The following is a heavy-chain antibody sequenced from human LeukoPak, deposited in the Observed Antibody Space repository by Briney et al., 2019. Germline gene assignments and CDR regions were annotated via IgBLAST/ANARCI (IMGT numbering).Heavy chain of an antibody. D-gene: IGHD3-22*01. CDR2: IIPIFGTA. J-gene: IGHJ4*02. CDR1: GGTFSSYA. V-gene: IGHV1-69*05. Sequence: SVKVSCKASGGTFSSYAISWVRQAPGQGLEWMGGIIPIFGTANYAQKFQGRVTITTDESTSTAYMELSSLRSEDTAVYYCARGRYYDSFTRFDYWGQGTLVTVSS. CDR3: ARGRYYDSFTRFDY.